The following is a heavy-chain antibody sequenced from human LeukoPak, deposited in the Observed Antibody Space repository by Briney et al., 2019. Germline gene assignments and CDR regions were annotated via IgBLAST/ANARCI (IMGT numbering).Heavy chain of an antibody. CDR3: ARVWGSYYMDV. V-gene: IGHV4-59*12. Sequence: SETLSLTCTVSGGSISSYYWSWIRQPPGKGLEWIGYIYDSGSTNYNPSLKSRVTISVDTSKNQFYLKLSSVTAADTAVYYCARVWGSYYMDVWGKGTTVTISS. CDR1: GGSISSYY. J-gene: IGHJ6*03. D-gene: IGHD3-16*01. CDR2: IYDSGST.